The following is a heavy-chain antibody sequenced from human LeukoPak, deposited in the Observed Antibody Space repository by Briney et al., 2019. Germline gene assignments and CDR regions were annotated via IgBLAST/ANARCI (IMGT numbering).Heavy chain of an antibody. V-gene: IGHV3-30*04. CDR3: ACGRGGVWSGEYRIDS. J-gene: IGHJ4*02. CDR2: ISYDGWNK. Sequence: GGSLRLSCAASGFTFSSYAMHWVRQAPGKGLEWVAVISYDGWNKYYADSVKGRFTISRDNSTHTMYLQLNSLGGEATAVYSCACGRGGVWSGEYRIDSWGQGTLVTVSS. D-gene: IGHD3-10*01. CDR1: GFTFSSYA.